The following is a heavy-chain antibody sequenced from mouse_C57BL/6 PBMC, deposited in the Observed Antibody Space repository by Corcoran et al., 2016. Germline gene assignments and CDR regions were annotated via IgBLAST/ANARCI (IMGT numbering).Heavy chain of an antibody. V-gene: IGHV1-15*01. CDR1: GYTFTDYE. CDR2: IDPETGGT. D-gene: IGHD1-1*01. J-gene: IGHJ4*01. CDR3: TIYGSSLYYAMDY. Sequence: QVQLQQSGAELVRPGASVTLSCKASGYTFTDYEMHWVKQTPVHGLEWIGAIDPETGGTAYNQKYKGKAILTADKSSSTAYMELRSLTSEDSAVYYCTIYGSSLYYAMDYWGQGTSVTVSS.